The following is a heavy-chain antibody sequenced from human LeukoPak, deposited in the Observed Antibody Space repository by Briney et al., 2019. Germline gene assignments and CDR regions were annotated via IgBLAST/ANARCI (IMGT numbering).Heavy chain of an antibody. J-gene: IGHJ4*02. V-gene: IGHV5-51*01. CDR3: ARRYYDFWSGYYPPDY. D-gene: IGHD3-3*01. CDR1: GYSFTSYW. Sequence: GESLKISCKGSGYSFTSYWIGWVRQMPGKGLEWVGIIYPGDSDTRYSPSFQGQVTISADKSISTAYLQWSSLKASDTAMYYCARRYYDFWSGYYPPDYWGQGTLVTVSS. CDR2: IYPGDSDT.